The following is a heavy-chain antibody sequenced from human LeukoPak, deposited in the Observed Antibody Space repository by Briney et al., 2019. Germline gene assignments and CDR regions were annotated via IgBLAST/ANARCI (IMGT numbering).Heavy chain of an antibody. Sequence: ASVKVSCKASGYTFTSYGISWVRQAPGQGLEWMGWINPNSGGTNYAQKFQGRVTMTRDTSISTAYMELSRLRSDDTAVYYCARSHHIVVVPAATPHADYWGQGTLVTVSS. D-gene: IGHD2-2*01. CDR1: GYTFTSYG. J-gene: IGHJ4*02. CDR2: INPNSGGT. V-gene: IGHV1-2*02. CDR3: ARSHHIVVVPAATPHADY.